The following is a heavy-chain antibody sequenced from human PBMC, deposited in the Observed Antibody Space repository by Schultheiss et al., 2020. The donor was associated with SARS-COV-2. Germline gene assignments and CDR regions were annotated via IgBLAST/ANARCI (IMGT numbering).Heavy chain of an antibody. D-gene: IGHD6-6*01. CDR2: ITSSSSHI. CDR3: ARDPSLDHSSSHYP. J-gene: IGHJ5*02. CDR1: GFTFSSYW. V-gene: IGHV3-21*01. Sequence: GGSLRLSCAASGFTFSSYWMHWVRQAPGKGLVWVSWITSSSSHIYNADSLKGRFTISRDNAKNTLYLQMNSLRAEDTAVYYCARDPSLDHSSSHYPWGQGTLVTVSS.